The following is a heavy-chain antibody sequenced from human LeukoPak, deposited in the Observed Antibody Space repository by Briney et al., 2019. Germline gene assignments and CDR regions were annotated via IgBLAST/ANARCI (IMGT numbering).Heavy chain of an antibody. J-gene: IGHJ6*03. Sequence: PQTLSLTCTVSGDSISNYYWSWIRQPPGKGMEWIGFISNSGTTNYNPSLKSRLSISVATSKNQFSLKVSSVTAADTAVYYCARRGYMDVWGKGTTVTIS. CDR1: GDSISNYY. CDR3: ARRGYMDV. V-gene: IGHV4-59*01. CDR2: ISNSGTT.